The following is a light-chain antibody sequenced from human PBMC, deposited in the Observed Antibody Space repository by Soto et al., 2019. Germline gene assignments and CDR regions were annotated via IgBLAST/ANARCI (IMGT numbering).Light chain of an antibody. CDR3: QQYNIWPQT. CDR1: QSVSSK. CDR2: GAS. V-gene: IGKV3-15*01. Sequence: EIVMTQSPATLSVSPGERATLSCRASQSVSSKLAWYQQKPGQAPRLLIYGASTRATGIPARFSGSGSGTEFTLTISSLQSEDFAVYFCQQYNIWPQTFGQGTKVE. J-gene: IGKJ1*01.